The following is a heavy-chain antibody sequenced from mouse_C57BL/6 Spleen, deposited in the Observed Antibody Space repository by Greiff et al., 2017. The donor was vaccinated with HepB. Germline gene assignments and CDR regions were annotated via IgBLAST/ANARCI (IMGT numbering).Heavy chain of an antibody. CDR2: INPNNGGT. CDR1: GYTFTDYY. J-gene: IGHJ2*01. CDR3: ARDYGSSYRFDY. Sequence: EVQLQQSGPELVKPGASVKISCKASGYTFTDYYMNWVKQSHGKSLEWIGDINPNNGGTSYNQKFKGKATLTVDKSSSTAYMELRSLTSEDSAVYYCARDYGSSYRFDYWGQSTTLTVSS. D-gene: IGHD1-1*01. V-gene: IGHV1-26*01.